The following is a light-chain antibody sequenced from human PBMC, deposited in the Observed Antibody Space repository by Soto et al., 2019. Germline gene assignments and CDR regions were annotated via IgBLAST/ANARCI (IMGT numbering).Light chain of an antibody. CDR1: RNIGSW. CDR2: DAS. V-gene: IGKV1-5*01. Sequence: DIQMTQSPSTLSASVGDRVTITCRASRNIGSWLAWYQQKAGKAPKLLIYDASSLESGVPSRFSGSGSGKEFTLTISSLQPDDLATYYCQQYNSYSTLGKGSEVDLK. J-gene: IGKJ1*01. CDR3: QQYNSYST.